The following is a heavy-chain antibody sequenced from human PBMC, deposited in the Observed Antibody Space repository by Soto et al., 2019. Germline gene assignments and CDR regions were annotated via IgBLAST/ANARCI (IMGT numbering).Heavy chain of an antibody. Sequence: ASETLSLTCTVAGGSISSTTYHWGWIRQPPGKGLDWIGSIHYTGTTYYNPSLKSRVTISVDTSKNQLSLNLRSVTAEDTAVYYCARETQWLNWFDPWGQGTLVTVSS. CDR2: IHYTGTT. J-gene: IGHJ5*02. CDR1: GGSISSTTYH. V-gene: IGHV4-39*02. CDR3: ARETQWLNWFDP. D-gene: IGHD6-19*01.